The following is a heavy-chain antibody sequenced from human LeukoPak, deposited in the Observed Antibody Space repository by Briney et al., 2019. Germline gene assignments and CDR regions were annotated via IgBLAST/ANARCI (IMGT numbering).Heavy chain of an antibody. CDR3: AKDGSGSYYYYYYMDV. V-gene: IGHV3-23*01. CDR2: ISGSGGST. CDR1: GFIFSNYY. J-gene: IGHJ6*03. Sequence: GGSLRLSCAASGFIFSNYYLNWVRQAPGKGLEWVSAISGSGGSTYYADSVKGRFTISRDNSKNTLYLQMNSLRAENTAVYYCAKDGSGSYYYYYYMDVWGKGTTVTVSS. D-gene: IGHD1-26*01.